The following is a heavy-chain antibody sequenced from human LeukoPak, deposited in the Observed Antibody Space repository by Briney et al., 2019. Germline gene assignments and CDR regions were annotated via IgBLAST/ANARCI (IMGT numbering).Heavy chain of an antibody. CDR2: IYYSGST. CDR1: GVSISSSSYY. V-gene: IGHV4-39*07. J-gene: IGHJ5*02. D-gene: IGHD6-13*01. Sequence: PSETLSLTCTVSGVSISSSSYYWGWIRQPPGKGPEWIGSIYYSGSTYYNPSLKSRVTISVDTSKNQFSLKLSSVTAADTAVYYCARRAHSSSWYLVRNWFDPWGQGTLVTVSS. CDR3: ARRAHSSSWYLVRNWFDP.